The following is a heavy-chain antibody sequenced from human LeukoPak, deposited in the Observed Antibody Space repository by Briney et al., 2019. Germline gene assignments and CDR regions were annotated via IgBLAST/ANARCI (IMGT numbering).Heavy chain of an antibody. V-gene: IGHV4-4*07. D-gene: IGHD6-13*01. CDR2: IYTSGST. CDR3: ARGIAAAVFDY. CDR1: GGSISSYY. Sequence: PSETLSLTCTVSGGSISSYYWSWIRHPARKGLEWIGRIYTSGSTNYNPPLKSRVIMSVDTSKNQFSLKLSSVTAADTAVYYCARGIAAAVFDYWGQGTLVTVSS. J-gene: IGHJ4*02.